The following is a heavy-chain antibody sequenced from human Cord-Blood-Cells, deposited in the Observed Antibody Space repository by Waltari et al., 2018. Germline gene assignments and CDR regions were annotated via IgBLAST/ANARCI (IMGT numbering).Heavy chain of an antibody. CDR1: GGSFSGYY. CDR3: ARDSSYCSSTSCFDY. J-gene: IGHJ4*02. Sequence: QVQLQQWGAGLLKPSETLSLTCAVYGGSFSGYYWSWFRQPPGKGLEWIGEINHSGSTNYNPSLKSRVTISVDTSKNQFSLKLSSVTAADTAVYYCARDSSYCSSTSCFDYWGQGTLVTVSS. CDR2: INHSGST. D-gene: IGHD2-2*01. V-gene: IGHV4-34*01.